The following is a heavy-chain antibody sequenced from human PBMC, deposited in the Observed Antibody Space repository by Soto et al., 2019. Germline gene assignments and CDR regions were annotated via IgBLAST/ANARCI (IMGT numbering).Heavy chain of an antibody. Sequence: EVQLLESGGGLVQPGGSLRLSCAASGFTFSSYAMSWVRQAPGTGLEWVSAISGSGGSTYYADSVKGRFTISRDNSKNTLYLQMNSLRAEDTAVYYCAKDAKECSSTSCYSYFFDYWGQGTLVTVSS. CDR1: GFTFSSYA. D-gene: IGHD2-2*01. CDR3: AKDAKECSSTSCYSYFFDY. CDR2: ISGSGGST. J-gene: IGHJ4*02. V-gene: IGHV3-23*01.